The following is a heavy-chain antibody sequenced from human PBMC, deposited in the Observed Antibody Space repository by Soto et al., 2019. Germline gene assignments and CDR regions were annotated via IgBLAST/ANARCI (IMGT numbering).Heavy chain of an antibody. CDR2: IYYSGST. J-gene: IGHJ3*02. CDR1: GGSISSGGYY. CDR3: AREVGRVYYYDSSAAPGAFDI. Sequence: KSSETLSLTCTVSGGSISSGGYYWSWIRQHPGKGLEWIGYIYYSGSTYYNPSLKSRVTISVDTSKNQFSLKLSSVTAADTAVYYCAREVGRVYYYDSSAAPGAFDIWGQGTMVTVSS. V-gene: IGHV4-31*03. D-gene: IGHD3-22*01.